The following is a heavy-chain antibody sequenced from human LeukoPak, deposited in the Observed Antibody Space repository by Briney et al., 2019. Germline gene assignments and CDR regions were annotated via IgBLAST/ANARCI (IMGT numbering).Heavy chain of an antibody. V-gene: IGHV3-33*06. J-gene: IGHJ4*02. CDR1: GFTFSSYG. D-gene: IGHD4-11*01. CDR3: AKANDYSNYGTFDY. CDR2: IWYDGSNK. Sequence: PGGSLRLSCAASGFTFSSYGMHWVRQAPGKGLEWVAVIWYDGSNKNYADSVKGRFTISRDNSKNTLYLQMNSLRAEDTAVYYCAKANDYSNYGTFDYWGQGTLVTVSS.